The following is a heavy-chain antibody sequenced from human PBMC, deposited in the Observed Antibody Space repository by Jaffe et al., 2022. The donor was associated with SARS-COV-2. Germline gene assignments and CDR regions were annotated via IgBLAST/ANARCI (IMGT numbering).Heavy chain of an antibody. CDR2: IIPIFGTA. CDR3: ARDRGGFGESPRISSYYYYYMDV. D-gene: IGHD3-10*01. Sequence: QVQLVQSGAEVKKPGSSVKVSCKASGGTFSSYAISWVRQAPGQGLEWMGGIIPIFGTANYAQKFQGRVTITADESTSTAYMELSSLRSEDTAVYYCARDRGGFGESPRISSYYYYYMDVWGKGTTVTVSS. J-gene: IGHJ6*03. CDR1: GGTFSSYA. V-gene: IGHV1-69*01.